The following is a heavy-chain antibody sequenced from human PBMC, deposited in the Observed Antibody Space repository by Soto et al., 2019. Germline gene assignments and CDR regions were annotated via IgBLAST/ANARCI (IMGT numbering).Heavy chain of an antibody. Sequence: GGSLRLSCAASGFTFDDYAMHWVRQAPGKGLEWVSGISWNSGSIGYADSVKGRFTISRDNAKNSLYLQMNSLRAEDTALYYCAKGSGYDFWSGYFRSSPGPYLGQGTLVTVSS. CDR1: GFTFDDYA. V-gene: IGHV3-9*01. CDR2: ISWNSGSI. D-gene: IGHD3-3*01. CDR3: AKGSGYDFWSGYFRSSPGPY. J-gene: IGHJ4*02.